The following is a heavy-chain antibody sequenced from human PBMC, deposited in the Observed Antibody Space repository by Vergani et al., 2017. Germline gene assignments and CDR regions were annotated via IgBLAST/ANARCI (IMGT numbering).Heavy chain of an antibody. CDR3: ARERPDCSSTSCYEF. J-gene: IGHJ4*02. Sequence: QVQLVESGGGLVKPGGSLRLSCAASGFTFSDYYMSWIRQAPGKGLEWVSYISSSSSYKNYADAVKGRFTISRDNAKNSLYLQMNSLRAEDTAVYYCARERPDCSSTSCYEFWGQGTLVTVSS. D-gene: IGHD2-2*01. CDR2: ISSSSSYK. CDR1: GFTFSDYY. V-gene: IGHV3-11*05.